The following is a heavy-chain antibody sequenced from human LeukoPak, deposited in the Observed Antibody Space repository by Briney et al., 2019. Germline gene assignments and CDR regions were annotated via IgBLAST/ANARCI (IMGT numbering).Heavy chain of an antibody. V-gene: IGHV4-34*01. D-gene: IGHD3-10*01. CDR1: GGSCSGYY. CDR2: IDQSGIT. CDR3: ARVPHYYFGYGYFDT. J-gene: IGHJ4*02. Sequence: SETLSRTCVVYGGSCSGYYWSWIRQPPGKGLEWIGEIDQSGITNYNPSLKSRVTISIDTSKKQFSLTLTSMTAADTAVYYCARVPHYYFGYGYFDTWGQGTRVTVSS.